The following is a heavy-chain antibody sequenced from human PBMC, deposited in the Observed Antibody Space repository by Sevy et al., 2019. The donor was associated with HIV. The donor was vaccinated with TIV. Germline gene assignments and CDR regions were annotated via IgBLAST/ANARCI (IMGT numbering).Heavy chain of an antibody. V-gene: IGHV3-49*03. Sequence: GGSLRLSCTSSGFTFGDYAMSRFRQAPGKGLEWVAFIRRNSHEPYGGSTEYAASVKGRFTISRDDSKRIAYLQMNSLKTEDTAVYYCTRALAAADTPEYYFDYWGQGILVTVSS. CDR2: IRRNSHEPYGGST. D-gene: IGHD2-15*01. J-gene: IGHJ4*02. CDR1: GFTFGDYA. CDR3: TRALAAADTPEYYFDY.